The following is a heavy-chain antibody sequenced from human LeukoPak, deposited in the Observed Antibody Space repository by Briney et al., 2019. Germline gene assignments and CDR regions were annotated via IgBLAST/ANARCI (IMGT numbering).Heavy chain of an antibody. J-gene: IGHJ5*02. CDR1: GGTFNSNA. D-gene: IGHD6-13*01. CDR3: ARGRSGIPAGTYNWFDP. Sequence: SVKVSCKASGGTFNSNAFHWVRQAPGQGLEWMGGTIPIFGSTKYAQKFQGRVTVTTDESTGTAYMVLSDLRSDDTAVYYCARGRSGIPAGTYNWFDPWGQGTLVTVSS. V-gene: IGHV1-69*05. CDR2: TIPIFGST.